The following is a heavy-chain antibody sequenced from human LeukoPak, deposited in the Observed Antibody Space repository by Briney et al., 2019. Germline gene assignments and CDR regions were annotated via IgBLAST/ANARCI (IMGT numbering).Heavy chain of an antibody. CDR2: IYYSGST. CDR3: AREKIAAAGSDS. V-gene: IGHV4-31*03. J-gene: IGHJ4*02. CDR1: GGSISSGGYY. Sequence: PSETLSLTCTVSGGSISSGGYYWSWIRQHPGKGLEWIGYIYYSGSTYYNPSLKSRVTISVDTSKNQFSLKLSSVTAADTAVYSWAREKIAAAGSDSWGQGPWSPSPQ. D-gene: IGHD6-13*01.